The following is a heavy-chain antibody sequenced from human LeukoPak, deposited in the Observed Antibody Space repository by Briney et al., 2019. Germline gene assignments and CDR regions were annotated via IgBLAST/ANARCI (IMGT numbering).Heavy chain of an antibody. J-gene: IGHJ4*02. Sequence: GGSLRLSCAASGFTVSSNYMSWVRQAPGKGLEWVSVIYSGGSTYYADSVKGRFTISRDNSKNTLYLQMNSLRAEDTAVYYRARGLAYYDILTGYYPYYFDYWGQGTLVTVSS. V-gene: IGHV3-53*01. CDR2: IYSGGST. D-gene: IGHD3-9*01. CDR1: GFTVSSNY. CDR3: ARGLAYYDILTGYYPYYFDY.